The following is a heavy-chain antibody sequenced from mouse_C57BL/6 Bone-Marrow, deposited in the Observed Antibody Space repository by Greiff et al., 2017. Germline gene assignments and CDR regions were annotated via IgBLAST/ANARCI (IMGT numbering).Heavy chain of an antibody. CDR1: GFSLTSYG. Sequence: VKLVESGPGLVQPSQSLSITCTVSGFSLTSYGVHWVRQSPGKGLEWLGVIWSGGSTDYSAAFISRLSISKDNSKSQVFFKMNSLQADDTAIYYCARTYGNYGAWFAYWGQGTLVTVSA. CDR2: IWSGGST. CDR3: ARTYGNYGAWFAY. V-gene: IGHV2-2*01. J-gene: IGHJ3*01. D-gene: IGHD2-1*01.